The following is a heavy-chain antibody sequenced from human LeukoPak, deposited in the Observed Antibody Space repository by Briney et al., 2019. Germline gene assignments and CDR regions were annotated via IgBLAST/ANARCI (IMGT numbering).Heavy chain of an antibody. J-gene: IGHJ4*02. CDR2: IYYSGST. CDR1: GGSISSYY. D-gene: IGHD3-22*01. V-gene: IGHV4-59*12. CDR3: ARTTPYYYDSSGTGPDY. Sequence: SETLSLTCTVSGGSISSYYWSWIRQPPGKGLEWIGYIYYSGSTNYNPSLKSRVTISVDTSKNQFSLKLSSVTAADTAVYYCARTTPYYYDSSGTGPDYWGQGTLVTVSS.